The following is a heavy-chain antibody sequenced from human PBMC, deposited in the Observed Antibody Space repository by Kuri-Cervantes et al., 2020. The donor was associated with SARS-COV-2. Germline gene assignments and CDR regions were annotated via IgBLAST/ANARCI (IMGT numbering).Heavy chain of an antibody. Sequence: SETLSLTCTVSGGSVSSGSYYWSWIRQPPGKGLEWIGYIYYSGSTYYNPSLKSRVTISVDTSKNQFSLKLSSVTAADTAVYYCARTLASITGTYMDVWGKGTTVTVSS. CDR1: GGSVSSGSYY. J-gene: IGHJ6*03. D-gene: IGHD1-7*01. CDR2: IYYSGST. V-gene: IGHV4-61*01. CDR3: ARTLASITGTYMDV.